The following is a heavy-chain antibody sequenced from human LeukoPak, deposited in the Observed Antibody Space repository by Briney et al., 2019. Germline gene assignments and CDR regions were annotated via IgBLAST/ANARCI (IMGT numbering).Heavy chain of an antibody. V-gene: IGHV4-59*08. CDR1: GGSISSYY. D-gene: IGHD6-13*01. CDR2: IYYSGST. J-gene: IGHJ4*02. CDR3: ARHLMITAAAANFDY. Sequence: SETLSLTCTFSGGSISSYYGSWIRQPPGKGLEWIGYIYYSGSTNYNPSLKSRVTISVDTSKNQFSLKLSSVTAADTAVYYCARHLMITAAAANFDYWGQGTLVTVSS.